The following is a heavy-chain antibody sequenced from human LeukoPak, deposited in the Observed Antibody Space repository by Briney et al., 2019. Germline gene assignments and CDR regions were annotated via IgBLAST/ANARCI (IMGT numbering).Heavy chain of an antibody. CDR2: MNPNSGNT. CDR3: ARGVGDYVWGSSLKVDY. Sequence: GASVKVSCKASGYTFTSYDINWVRQATGQGLEWMGWMNPNSGNTGYAQKFQGRVTMTRNTSISTAYMELSSLRSEDTAVYYCARGVGDYVWGSSLKVDYWGQGTLVTVSS. CDR1: GYTFTSYD. V-gene: IGHV1-8*01. D-gene: IGHD3-16*01. J-gene: IGHJ4*02.